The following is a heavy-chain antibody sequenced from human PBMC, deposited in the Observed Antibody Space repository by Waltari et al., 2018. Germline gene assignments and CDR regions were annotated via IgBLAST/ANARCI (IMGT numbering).Heavy chain of an antibody. D-gene: IGHD6-19*01. V-gene: IGHV3-53*01. J-gene: IGHJ4*02. Sequence: EVQLVESGGNLIQPGGSLRLSCATSGFTVRTNFISWVRQAPGKGLWWVSSIYSGGKTYDAGSVKGRFTISRDNYKNMVYLEMNSLRAEDTAVYYCAKQSPSYTRGWYPLESWGPGTLVTVSS. CDR3: AKQSPSYTRGWYPLES. CDR1: GFTVRTNF. CDR2: IYSGGKT.